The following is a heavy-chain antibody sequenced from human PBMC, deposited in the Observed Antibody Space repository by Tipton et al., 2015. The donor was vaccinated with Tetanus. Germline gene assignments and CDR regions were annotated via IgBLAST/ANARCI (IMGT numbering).Heavy chain of an antibody. V-gene: IGHV5-51*01. CDR2: ISPGDSEA. D-gene: IGHD3-10*01. CDR1: GHNSRSYW. Sequence: QLVQSGAEVKKPGESLKISCKASGHNSRSYWINWVRQMPGKGLEWMGIISPGDSEATYSPAFQGQITIAADKSLSTAYRQWSSLKASDTAIYFCARLPKHYSASGSTWCQGTLVTVSS. J-gene: IGHJ5*02. CDR3: ARLPKHYSASGST.